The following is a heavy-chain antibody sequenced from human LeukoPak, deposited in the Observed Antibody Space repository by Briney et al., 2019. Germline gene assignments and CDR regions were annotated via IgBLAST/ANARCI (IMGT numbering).Heavy chain of an antibody. CDR2: ISYSGST. CDR3: ARSGGYSGYDVDY. V-gene: IGHV4-59*01. CDR1: GGSINTYY. J-gene: IGHJ4*02. Sequence: SETLSLTCTVSGGSINTYYWHWIRQPPGKGLEWIGYISYSGSTNYNPSLKSRVTTLIDKSKNQFSLKLSSVTAADTAVYYCARSGGYSGYDVDYWGQGTLVTVSS. D-gene: IGHD5-12*01.